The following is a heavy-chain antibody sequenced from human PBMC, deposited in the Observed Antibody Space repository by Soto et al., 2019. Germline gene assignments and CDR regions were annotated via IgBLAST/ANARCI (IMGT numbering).Heavy chain of an antibody. CDR3: ARLATGYSSGWYEANWFDP. V-gene: IGHV5-51*01. CDR2: IYPGDSDT. D-gene: IGHD6-19*01. CDR1: GYSFTSYW. Sequence: EVQLVQSGAEVKKPGESLKISCKGSGYSFTSYWIGWVRQMPGKGLEWMGIIYPGDSDTRYSPSFQGQVTISADKSISTAYLQWSSLKASDTAMYYCARLATGYSSGWYEANWFDPWGQGTLVTVSS. J-gene: IGHJ5*02.